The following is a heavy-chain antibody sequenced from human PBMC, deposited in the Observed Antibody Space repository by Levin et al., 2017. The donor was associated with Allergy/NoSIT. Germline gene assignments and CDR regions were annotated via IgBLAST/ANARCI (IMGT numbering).Heavy chain of an antibody. D-gene: IGHD6-19*01. Sequence: KPSETLSLTCTVSGGSISSSSYYWGWIRQPPGKGLEWIGSVFYSASTYYNPSLRGRVTISVDTSKNQFSLKVTSVTAADAAMYYCARTPRAVTTRIHYYYMDVWGKGTTVTVSS. CDR2: VFYSAST. CDR3: ARTPRAVTTRIHYYYMDV. J-gene: IGHJ6*03. CDR1: GGSISSSSYY. V-gene: IGHV4-39*01.